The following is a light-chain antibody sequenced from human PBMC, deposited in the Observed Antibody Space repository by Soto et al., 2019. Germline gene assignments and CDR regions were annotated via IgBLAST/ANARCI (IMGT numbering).Light chain of an antibody. V-gene: IGKV1-9*01. J-gene: IGKJ5*01. Sequence: DLQLTQSPSFLSASVGDRVTVTCRASQDISSYLAWYQQKPGKAPKLLIHTASTLQSGVPSRFSGSGSGAEFTLTISSLQPDDFATYYCQQRHSYPIPFGQGTRLDIK. CDR2: TAS. CDR3: QQRHSYPIP. CDR1: QDISSY.